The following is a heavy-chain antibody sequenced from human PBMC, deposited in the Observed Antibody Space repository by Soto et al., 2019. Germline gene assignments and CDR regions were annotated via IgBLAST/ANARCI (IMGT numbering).Heavy chain of an antibody. CDR2: ISDSGST. J-gene: IGHJ4*02. CDR1: GGSISNYS. Sequence: SETLSLTCTVSGGSISNYSWNWIRQPPGKRLEWIGSISDSGSTKYNPYLMSRVTTSADMSKNQVSLKVKSVAAADTAIYYCARARFVGLTTWDYSDYWGQGTLVTVSS. V-gene: IGHV4-59*01. D-gene: IGHD1-1*01. CDR3: ARARFVGLTTWDYSDY.